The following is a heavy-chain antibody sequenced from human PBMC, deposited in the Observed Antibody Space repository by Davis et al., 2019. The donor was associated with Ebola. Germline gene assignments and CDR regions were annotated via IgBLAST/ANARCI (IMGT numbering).Heavy chain of an antibody. CDR3: AKDPWYYYYGMDV. J-gene: IGHJ6*02. Sequence: SLKISCAASGFTFDDYAMHWVRQAPGKGLEWVSGISWNSGSIGYADSVKGRFTISRDNSKNTLYLQMNSLRAEDTAVYYCAKDPWYYYYGMDVWGQGPTVTVSS. CDR1: GFTFDDYA. V-gene: IGHV3-9*01. CDR2: ISWNSGSI.